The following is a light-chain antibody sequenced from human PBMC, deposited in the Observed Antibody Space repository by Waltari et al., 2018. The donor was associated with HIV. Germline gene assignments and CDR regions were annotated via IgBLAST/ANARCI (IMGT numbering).Light chain of an antibody. Sequence: DIQMTQSPSSLSASPGDTINITCRTSQNIKSDLNWYQQKPGTIPKLLVYSASGVQSGVPQRSSGSGSGTDFTLTSDSLQPDDSASYFCQQSHTTPFSFGGGT. J-gene: IGKJ4*01. CDR1: QNIKSD. CDR3: QQSHTTPFS. CDR2: SAS. V-gene: IGKV1-39*01.